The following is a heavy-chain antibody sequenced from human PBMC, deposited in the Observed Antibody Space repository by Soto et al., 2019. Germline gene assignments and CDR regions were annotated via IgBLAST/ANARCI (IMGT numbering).Heavy chain of an antibody. CDR1: GFTFSSYG. V-gene: IGHV3-30*03. CDR2: ISYDGSNK. J-gene: IGHJ6*02. CDR3: ATNPQDTPRDYYYYGMDV. Sequence: GGSLRLSCAASGFTFSSYGMHWVRQAPGKGLEWVAVISYDGSNKYYADSVKGRFTISRDNSKNTLYLQMNSLRAEDTAEYYCATNPQDTPRDYYYYGMDVWGQGTTVTVSS. D-gene: IGHD2-8*01.